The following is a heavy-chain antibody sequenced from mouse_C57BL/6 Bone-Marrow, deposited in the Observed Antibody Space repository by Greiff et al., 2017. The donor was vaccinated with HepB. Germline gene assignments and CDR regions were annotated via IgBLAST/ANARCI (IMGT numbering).Heavy chain of an antibody. CDR1: GYTFTDYY. V-gene: IGHV1-77*01. CDR2: ISPGSGST. D-gene: IGHD1-1*01. J-gene: IGHJ4*01. Sequence: VQLLESGAGLVKPGASVKISCKASGYTFTDYYINWVKQRPGQGLEWIGKISPGSGSTYYTEKFKGKATLSADKSSSTDYMQLSSLTSEDSAVYVCARYPYYISSSCYAMGYWGQGASVT. CDR3: ARYPYYISSSCYAMGY.